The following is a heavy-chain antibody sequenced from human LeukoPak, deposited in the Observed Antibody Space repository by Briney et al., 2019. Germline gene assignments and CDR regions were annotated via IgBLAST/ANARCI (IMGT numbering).Heavy chain of an antibody. D-gene: IGHD3-10*01. CDR2: IYYSGST. CDR3: AKVLWFGELSWFDP. J-gene: IGHJ5*02. Sequence: SETLSLTCTVSGGSISSYYWSWIRQPPGKGPEWIGYIYYSGSTNYNPSLKSRVTISVDTPKNQFSLKLSSVTAADTAVYYCAKVLWFGELSWFDPWGQGTLVTVSS. V-gene: IGHV4-59*01. CDR1: GGSISSYY.